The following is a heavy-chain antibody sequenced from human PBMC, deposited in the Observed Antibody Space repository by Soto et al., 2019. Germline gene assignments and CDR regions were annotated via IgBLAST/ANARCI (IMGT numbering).Heavy chain of an antibody. V-gene: IGHV3-23*01. CDR3: AKDPYCISTSCLYYFDY. CDR1: GFTFSSYA. CDR2: ISGSGGST. D-gene: IGHD2-2*01. Sequence: GESLKISCAASGFTFSSYAMSWVRQAPGKGLEWVSAISGSGGSTYYADSVKGRFTISRDNSKNTLYLQMNSLRAEDTAVYYCAKDPYCISTSCLYYFDYWGQGTLVTVSS. J-gene: IGHJ4*02.